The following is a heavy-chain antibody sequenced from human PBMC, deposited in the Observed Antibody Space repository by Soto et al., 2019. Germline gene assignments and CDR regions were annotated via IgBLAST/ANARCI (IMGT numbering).Heavy chain of an antibody. D-gene: IGHD3-9*01. CDR1: GFSLTNTGVT. CDR2: VYWHDDK. CDR3: AHSNFEILTGPFDS. Sequence: QITLKESGPSLVKPTQTLTLTCTFSGFSLTNTGVTVGWIRQPPGKALEWLALVYWHDDKRYNPSLRNRLTIATDTCKNRVVLTLANVGPVDTATYYCAHSNFEILTGPFDSWGRGTLVTVSS. J-gene: IGHJ5*01. V-gene: IGHV2-5*01.